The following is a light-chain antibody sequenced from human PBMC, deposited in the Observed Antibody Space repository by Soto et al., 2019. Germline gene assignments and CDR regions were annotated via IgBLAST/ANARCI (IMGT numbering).Light chain of an antibody. CDR3: QQRDYWQVT. CDR1: QSVSSR. Sequence: EIVLTQSPVTLSLSPGERATLSCRDSQSVSSRLAWYRQKPGQAPRLLIYDVSNRATGISARFSGSGSGTDFALTISSLEPEDFAVYYCQQRDYWQVTFGQGTRLEIK. CDR2: DVS. V-gene: IGKV3-11*01. J-gene: IGKJ5*01.